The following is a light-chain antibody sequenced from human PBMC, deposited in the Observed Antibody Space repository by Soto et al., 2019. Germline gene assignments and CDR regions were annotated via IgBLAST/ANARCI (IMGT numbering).Light chain of an antibody. CDR2: EVS. V-gene: IGLV2-14*01. Sequence: QSSLTQPASVSCSPGHSITIACTGTSSDVGGYNYVSWYQQHPGKVPKLMIYEVSNRPSGVSYRFSGSKSGNTASLTISGLQAEEQADYYCSSHTSTNNRVFGTGTKVTAL. J-gene: IGLJ1*01. CDR1: SSDVGGYNY. CDR3: SSHTSTNNRV.